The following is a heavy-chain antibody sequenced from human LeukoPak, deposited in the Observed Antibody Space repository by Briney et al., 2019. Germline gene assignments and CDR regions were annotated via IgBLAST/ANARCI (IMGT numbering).Heavy chain of an antibody. CDR2: ISSSSSYI. CDR1: GFTFSSYS. J-gene: IGHJ4*02. CDR3: AREHYDFWSGSPYYFDY. D-gene: IGHD3-3*01. Sequence: GGSLRLSCAASGFTFSSYSMNWVRQAPGKGLEWVSSISSSSSYIYYADSVKGRFTISRDNAKNSLYLQMNSLRAEDTAVYYCAREHYDFWSGSPYYFDYWGQGTLVTVSS. V-gene: IGHV3-21*01.